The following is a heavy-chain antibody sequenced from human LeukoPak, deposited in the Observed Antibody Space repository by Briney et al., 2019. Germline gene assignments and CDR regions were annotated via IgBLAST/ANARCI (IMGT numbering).Heavy chain of an antibody. J-gene: IGHJ3*02. CDR3: ASTRDTLISAFDI. V-gene: IGHV5-51*01. CDR1: GHRLATYW. Sequence: GESLKISCQNSGHRLATYWIAWVRQMPGKGLEWMGIIYPEDSDTRYGPSFQGQVTISADKSIDTAYLQWNSLKTSGTAMYYCASTRDTLISAFDIWDQGTMVTVSS. CDR2: IYPEDSDT. D-gene: IGHD2-15*01.